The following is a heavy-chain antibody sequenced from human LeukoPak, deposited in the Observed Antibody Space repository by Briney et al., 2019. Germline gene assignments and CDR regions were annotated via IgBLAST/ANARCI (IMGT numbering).Heavy chain of an antibody. D-gene: IGHD3-22*01. CDR2: IYYSGST. CDR3: ARAYYYDSSGYSSYWYFDL. Sequence: SETLSLTCTVSGGSISSYYWSWIRQPPGKGLEWIGYIYYSGSTNHNPSLKSRVTISVDTSKNQFSLKLSSVTAADTAVYYCARAYYYDSSGYSSYWYFDLWGRGTLGTVSS. CDR1: GGSISSYY. J-gene: IGHJ2*01. V-gene: IGHV4-59*01.